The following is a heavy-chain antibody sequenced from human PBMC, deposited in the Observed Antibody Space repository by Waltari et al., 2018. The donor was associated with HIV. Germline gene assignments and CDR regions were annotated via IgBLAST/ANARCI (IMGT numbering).Heavy chain of an antibody. D-gene: IGHD6-19*01. Sequence: EVQLLESGGGLVQPGESLRLSCAASGFAFNNYAMNWVRQAPGKGLEWVSASRGSSDIHTYYADSVKGRFTVSRDNSKRTVYLQMNSLRVEDTAVYYCAHQISGQWLTPGHWGQGTLVTVSS. CDR3: AHQISGQWLTPGH. CDR1: GFAFNNYA. V-gene: IGHV3-23*01. CDR2: SRGSSDIHT. J-gene: IGHJ4*02.